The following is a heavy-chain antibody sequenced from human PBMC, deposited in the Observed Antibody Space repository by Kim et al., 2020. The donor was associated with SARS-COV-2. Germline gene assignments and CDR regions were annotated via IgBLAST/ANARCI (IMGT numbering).Heavy chain of an antibody. CDR1: GFTFTSYA. CDR3: AKVGTPDCGGDCSTMDV. D-gene: IGHD2-21*01. CDR2: IRGSGAGT. Sequence: GGSLRLSCAASGFTFTSYAMSWVRQAPGKGLEWVSGIRGSGAGTYYADSVKGRFSISRDNSKNTLYLQMNSLRAEDTAVYYCAKVGTPDCGGDCSTMDVWGQGATVTVSS. J-gene: IGHJ6*02. V-gene: IGHV3-23*01.